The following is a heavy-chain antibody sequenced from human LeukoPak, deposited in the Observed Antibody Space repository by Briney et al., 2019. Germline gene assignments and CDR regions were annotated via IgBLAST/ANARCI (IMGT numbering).Heavy chain of an antibody. CDR1: GFTFSSYG. CDR2: ISYDGSNK. CDR3: AKDLIGMTTVTTDNAFDI. Sequence: GRSLRLSCAASGFTFSSYGMHWVRQAPGKGLEWVAVISYDGSNKYYADSVKGRFTISRDNSKNTLYLQMNSLRAEDTAVYYCAKDLIGMTTVTTDNAFDIWGQGTMVTVSS. D-gene: IGHD4-17*01. V-gene: IGHV3-30*18. J-gene: IGHJ3*02.